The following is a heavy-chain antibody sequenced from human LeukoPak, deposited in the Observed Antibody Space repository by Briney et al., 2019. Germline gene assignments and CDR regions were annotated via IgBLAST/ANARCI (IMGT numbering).Heavy chain of an antibody. Sequence: ASVKVFCEASGYTFTSYGISWVRQAPGQGLEWMGWISAYNGNTNYAQKLQGRVTMTTDTSTSTAYMELRSLRSGDTAVYYCARRPRIVEFDYWGQGTLVTVSS. V-gene: IGHV1-18*01. D-gene: IGHD1-26*01. CDR2: ISAYNGNT. CDR3: ARRPRIVEFDY. J-gene: IGHJ4*02. CDR1: GYTFTSYG.